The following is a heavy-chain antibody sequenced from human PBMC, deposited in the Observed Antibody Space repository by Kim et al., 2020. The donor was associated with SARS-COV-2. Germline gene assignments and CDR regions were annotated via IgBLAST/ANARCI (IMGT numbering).Heavy chain of an antibody. CDR3: ASEREANWGRDPPDY. D-gene: IGHD7-27*01. CDR1: GFTFSTYA. J-gene: IGHJ4*02. V-gene: IGHV3-30*04. Sequence: GGSLRLSCAASGFTFSTYAIHWVRQAPGKGLEWVAVISYDGSDKYYADSVKGRFTISRDNSKNTLSLQMNSLRAEDTAVYYCASEREANWGRDPPDYWGQGTLVTVSS. CDR2: ISYDGSDK.